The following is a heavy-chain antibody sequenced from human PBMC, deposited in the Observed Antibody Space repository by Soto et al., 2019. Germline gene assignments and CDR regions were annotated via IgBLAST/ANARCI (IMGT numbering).Heavy chain of an antibody. V-gene: IGHV3-33*01. J-gene: IGHJ4*02. CDR2: LWSDGSNV. D-gene: IGHD4-17*01. CDR1: GFTFSRYA. Sequence: QVQLVESGGGVVQPGTSLRLSCATSGFTFSRYAMHWVRQAPGKGLEWVAILWSDGSNVHYGDSVKGRFTISRDNSKNTLYLQMNDLGVEDTAVYSCARAFIDYGASGGFDQWGQGPLVTVSS. CDR3: ARAFIDYGASGGFDQ.